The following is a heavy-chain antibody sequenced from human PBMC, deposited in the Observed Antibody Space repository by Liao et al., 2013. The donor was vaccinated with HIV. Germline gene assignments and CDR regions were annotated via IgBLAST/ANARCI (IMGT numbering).Heavy chain of an antibody. CDR3: VRMNLSLSPRYYYYYMDV. CDR1: GGSISSGSYY. V-gene: IGHV4-61*02. J-gene: IGHJ6*03. CDR2: IYTSGST. Sequence: QVQLQESGPGLVKPSQTLSLTCTVSGGSISSGSYYWSWIRQPAGKGLEWIGRIYTSGSTNYNPSLKSRVAISLDKSKKQFSLSLSSVTAADTAIYYCVRMNLSLSPRYYYYYMDVWGKGTTVTVSS. D-gene: IGHD1-14*01.